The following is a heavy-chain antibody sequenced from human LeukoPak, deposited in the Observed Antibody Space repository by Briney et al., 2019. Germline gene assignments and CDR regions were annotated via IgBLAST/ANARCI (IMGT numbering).Heavy chain of an antibody. D-gene: IGHD3-9*01. CDR1: GFTFSSYA. Sequence: PGGSLRLSCAASGFTFSSYAMTWVRQAPGKGLEWVSGISGSGGGIHYADSVEGRFTISRDNSKNTLYLQMNSLRAEDTAVYYCATLAGYFDWFPRGGWFDPWGQGTLVTVSS. V-gene: IGHV3-23*01. CDR3: ATLAGYFDWFPRGGWFDP. CDR2: ISGSGGGI. J-gene: IGHJ5*02.